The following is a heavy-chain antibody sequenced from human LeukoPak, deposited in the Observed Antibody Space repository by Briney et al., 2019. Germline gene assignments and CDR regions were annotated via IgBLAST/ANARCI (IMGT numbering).Heavy chain of an antibody. CDR1: GLTVSSNY. D-gene: IGHD3-9*01. CDR2: IYSGGST. V-gene: IGHV3-53*01. CDR3: ARGVGHYDILTGYRDY. J-gene: IGHJ4*02. Sequence: GGSLRLSCAASGLTVSSNYMSWVRQAPGKGLEWVSVIYSGGSTYYADSVKGRFTISRDNSKNTLYLQMNSLRAEDTAVYYCARGVGHYDILTGYRDYWGQGTLVTVSS.